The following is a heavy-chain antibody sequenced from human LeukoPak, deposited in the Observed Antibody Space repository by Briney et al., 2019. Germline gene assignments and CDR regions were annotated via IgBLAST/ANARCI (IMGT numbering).Heavy chain of an antibody. V-gene: IGHV3-23*01. Sequence: PGGSLRLSCAASGFTFSSYAMSWVRQAPGKGLEWVPAISGSGGSTYYADSVKGRFTISRDNSKNTLYLQMNSLRAEDTAVYYCAKDLLDSSGWYVDDYWGQGTLVTVSS. D-gene: IGHD6-19*01. CDR2: ISGSGGST. CDR3: AKDLLDSSGWYVDDY. CDR1: GFTFSSYA. J-gene: IGHJ4*02.